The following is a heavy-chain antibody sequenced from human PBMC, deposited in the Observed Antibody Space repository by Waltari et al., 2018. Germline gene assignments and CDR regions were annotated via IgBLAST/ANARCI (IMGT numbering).Heavy chain of an antibody. CDR3: ARDRFMSENYDFWRGPYYLDV. CDR1: GASITNYS. D-gene: IGHD3-3*01. V-gene: IGHV4-4*07. J-gene: IGHJ6*03. CDR2: IYTSGST. Sequence: QVQVQESGPGLVNPSDTLSLTCTVSGASITNYSWSWIRQPAGKGLEWIGRIYTSGSTTKNPSLKSRVTMSLDTSNNQFSRKLTSVTAADTAVYYCARDRFMSENYDFWRGPYYLDVWGKGTTVAVSS.